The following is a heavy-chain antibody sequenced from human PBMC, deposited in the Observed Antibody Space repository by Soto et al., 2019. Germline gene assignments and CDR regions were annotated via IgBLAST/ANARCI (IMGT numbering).Heavy chain of an antibody. CDR3: ARDADRHDYNFDY. CDR2: MTASGDDT. CDR1: GFTFSSHA. Sequence: GGSLRLSCAASGFTFSSHAMTWVRRVPGKGLEWVSTMTASGDDTFYADSVGGRFTISRDNSENTLFLQMASLRAEDTAVYYGARDADRHDYNFDYWGQGTLVTVSS. J-gene: IGHJ4*02. V-gene: IGHV3-23*01. D-gene: IGHD4-4*01.